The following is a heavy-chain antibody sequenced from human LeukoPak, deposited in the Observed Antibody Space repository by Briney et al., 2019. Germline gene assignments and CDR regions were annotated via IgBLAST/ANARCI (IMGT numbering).Heavy chain of an antibody. CDR2: IWYDGSNK. Sequence: GRSLRLSCAASGFTFSSYGIHWVRQAPGKGLEWVAVIWYDGSNKYYADSVEGRFTISRDNSKNTLYLQMNSLRAEDTALYYCARELSPVVKYYFEYWGQGTLVTVSP. J-gene: IGHJ4*02. CDR1: GFTFSSYG. D-gene: IGHD3-22*01. V-gene: IGHV3-33*01. CDR3: ARELSPVVKYYFEY.